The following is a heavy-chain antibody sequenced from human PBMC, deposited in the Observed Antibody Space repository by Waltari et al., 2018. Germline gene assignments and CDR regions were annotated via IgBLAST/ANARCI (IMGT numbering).Heavy chain of an antibody. CDR1: GGTFSSYA. CDR2: IIPIFGTA. V-gene: IGHV1-69*01. CDR3: ARGVAGIGPQKYDAFDI. D-gene: IGHD6-13*01. J-gene: IGHJ3*02. Sequence: QVQLVQSGAEVKKPGSSVKVSCKASGGTFSSYAISWVRQAPGQGLEWVGGIIPIFGTANYAQKFQGRVTITADESTSTAYMELSSLRSEDTAVYYCARGVAGIGPQKYDAFDIWGQGTMVTVSS.